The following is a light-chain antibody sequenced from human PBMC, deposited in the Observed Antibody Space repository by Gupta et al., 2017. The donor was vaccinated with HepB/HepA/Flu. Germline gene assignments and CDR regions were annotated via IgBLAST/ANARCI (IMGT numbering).Light chain of an antibody. CDR1: QSLLHSNGYNY. Sequence: IVMTQSPLSLPVTPGEPASISCRSSQSLLHSNGYNYLDWYLQKPGQSPQLLIYLGSNRASGVPDRFSGSGSGTDFTLKIIRVEAEDVGVYYCMQALQTPLTFGGGTKVEIK. CDR3: MQALQTPLT. J-gene: IGKJ4*01. V-gene: IGKV2-28*01. CDR2: LGS.